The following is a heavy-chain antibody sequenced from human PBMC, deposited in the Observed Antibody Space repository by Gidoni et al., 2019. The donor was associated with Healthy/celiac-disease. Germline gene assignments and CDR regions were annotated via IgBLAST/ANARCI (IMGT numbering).Heavy chain of an antibody. D-gene: IGHD4-17*01. CDR2: IYYSGST. CDR3: ARPDGLPPSNWFDP. Sequence: QLQLHESGPGLVKPSATLSLTCTVSGGSISSSSNYWGWIRQPPGKGLGWIGSIYYSGSTYYNPSRKSRVTIAVDTTKNQFSLKQSSVTAADTAVYYCARPDGLPPSNWFDPWGQGTLVTVSS. CDR1: GGSISSSSNY. V-gene: IGHV4-39*01. J-gene: IGHJ5*02.